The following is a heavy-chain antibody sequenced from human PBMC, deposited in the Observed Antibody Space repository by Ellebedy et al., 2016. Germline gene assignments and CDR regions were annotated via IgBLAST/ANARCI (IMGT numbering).Heavy chain of an antibody. J-gene: IGHJ4*02. CDR3: YYGHYSGS. CDR1: ESTFSGYT. D-gene: IGHD4-17*01. Sequence: GESLKISXAASESTFSGYTMNWVRQAPGKGLEWVSTISGGGDITVSADSVKGRFTISRDNSRNTLYLQMNSLRAEDTAVYYCYYGHYSGSWGQGTLVTVSS. V-gene: IGHV3-23*01. CDR2: ISGGGDIT.